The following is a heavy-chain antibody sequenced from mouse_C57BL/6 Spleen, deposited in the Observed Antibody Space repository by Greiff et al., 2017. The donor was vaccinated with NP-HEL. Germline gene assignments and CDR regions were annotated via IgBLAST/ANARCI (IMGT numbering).Heavy chain of an antibody. Sequence: EVQLQESGGGLVQPKGSLKLSCAASGFSFNTYAMNWVRRAPGKGLEWVARIRSKSNNYATYYADSVKDRFTISRDDSESMLYLQMNNLKTEDTAMYYCVRGDGGMDDWGQGTSVTVSS. D-gene: IGHD3-3*01. CDR3: VRGDGGMDD. J-gene: IGHJ4*01. V-gene: IGHV10-1*01. CDR1: GFSFNTYA. CDR2: IRSKSNNYAT.